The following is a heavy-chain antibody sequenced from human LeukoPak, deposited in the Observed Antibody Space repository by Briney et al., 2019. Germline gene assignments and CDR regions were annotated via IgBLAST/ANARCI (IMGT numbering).Heavy chain of an antibody. J-gene: IGHJ3*02. V-gene: IGHV1-2*04. CDR3: ARPKYYYDRSGYSLNGDFTFDI. D-gene: IGHD3-22*01. CDR1: GYTLTELS. Sequence: GASVNVSCKVSGYTLTELSMHWVRQAPGKGLEWMGWINPNSGGTNYAQKFQGWVTMTRDTSISTAYMELSRLRSGDTAVYYCARPKYYYDRSGYSLNGDFTFDIWGQGTMVTVSS. CDR2: INPNSGGT.